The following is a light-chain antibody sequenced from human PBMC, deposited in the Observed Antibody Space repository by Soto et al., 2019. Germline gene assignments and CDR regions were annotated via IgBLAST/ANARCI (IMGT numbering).Light chain of an antibody. J-gene: IGKJ4*01. Sequence: EIVLTQSPATLSLSPGERATLSCRASQSVSSYLAWYQQKPGQAPRLLIYDASNRATGIPARFSGSGSGTDFTRTISSLEPEDFAVYYCLLRHTFGGGTKVEIK. CDR1: QSVSSY. CDR2: DAS. CDR3: LLRHT. V-gene: IGKV3-11*01.